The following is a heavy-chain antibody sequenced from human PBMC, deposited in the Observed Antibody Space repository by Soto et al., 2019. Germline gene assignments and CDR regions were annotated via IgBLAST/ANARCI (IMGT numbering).Heavy chain of an antibody. V-gene: IGHV3-23*01. CDR2: ITGSGGST. Sequence: EVQLLESGGGLVQPGGSLRLSCAASGFTFSTYAMSWVRQAPGKGLEWVSAITGSGGSTYYADSVKGRFTISRDNSKNTLYLQINSLRADDTAVYYCAKGSSASRPYYFDYWGQGTLVTVSS. CDR1: GFTFSTYA. D-gene: IGHD3-22*01. CDR3: AKGSSASRPYYFDY. J-gene: IGHJ4*02.